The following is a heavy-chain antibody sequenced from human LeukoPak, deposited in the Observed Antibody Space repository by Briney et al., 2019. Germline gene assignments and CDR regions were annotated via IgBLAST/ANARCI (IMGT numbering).Heavy chain of an antibody. V-gene: IGHV1-69*04. CDR1: GGTFSSYA. CDR3: ARVQFNIVVVPAALLGAFDI. D-gene: IGHD2-2*02. CDR2: IIPILGIA. J-gene: IGHJ3*02. Sequence: SVKVSCKASGGTFSSYAISWVRQAPGQGLEWMGRIIPILGIANYAQKFQGRVTITADKSTSTAYMELSSLRSEDTAVYYCARVQFNIVVVPAALLGAFDIWGRGTMVTVSS.